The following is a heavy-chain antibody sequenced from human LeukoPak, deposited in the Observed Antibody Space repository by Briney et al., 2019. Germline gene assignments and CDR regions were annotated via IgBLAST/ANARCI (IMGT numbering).Heavy chain of an antibody. J-gene: IGHJ4*02. CDR2: IKQDGSEK. D-gene: IGHD1-1*01. V-gene: IGHV3-7*01. CDR1: GFTFSSYW. CDR3: ATHTTQRSPLDY. Sequence: GGTLRLSCAASGFTFSSYWMSWVRQAPGKGLEWVANIKQDGSEKYYVDSVKGRFTISRDNAKNSLYLQMNSLRAEDTAVYYCATHTTQRSPLDYWGQGTLVTVSS.